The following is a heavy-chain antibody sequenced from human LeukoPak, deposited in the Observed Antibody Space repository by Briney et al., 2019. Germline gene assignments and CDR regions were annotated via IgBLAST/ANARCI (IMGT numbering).Heavy chain of an antibody. D-gene: IGHD1-26*01. CDR2: MNPNSGNT. CDR3: AREGVGATGETNDAFDI. Sequence: ASVKVSCKASGYTFTSYDINWVRQATGQGLEWMGWMNPNSGNTGYAQKFQGRVTITRNTSISTAYMELSSLRSEDTAVYYSAREGVGATGETNDAFDIWGQGTMVTVSS. CDR1: GYTFTSYD. V-gene: IGHV1-8*03. J-gene: IGHJ3*02.